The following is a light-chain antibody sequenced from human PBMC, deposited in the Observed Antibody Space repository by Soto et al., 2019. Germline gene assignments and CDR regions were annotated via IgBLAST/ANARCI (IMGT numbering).Light chain of an antibody. CDR3: QQRSNWPPIT. CDR1: QYMTRTY. Sequence: VMTQSPATLSVSPGAGAPLSCRARQYMTRTYIAWYQQKPGQAPRLLIYDASNRATGIPARFSGSGSGTDFTLTISSLEPEDFAVYYCQQRSNWPPITFGQGTRLEIK. J-gene: IGKJ5*01. CDR2: DAS. V-gene: IGKV3-11*01.